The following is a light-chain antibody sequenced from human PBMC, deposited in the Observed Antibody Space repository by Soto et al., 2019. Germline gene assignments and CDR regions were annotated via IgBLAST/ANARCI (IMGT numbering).Light chain of an antibody. V-gene: IGKV3D-15*01. CDR2: GAS. CDR1: QSVSSN. CDR3: QQYQTYAT. Sequence: EIVMTQSPATLSVSPGERATLSCRASQSVSSNLAWYQQKPGQAPRLLIYGASSRVTGIPGRFSGSGSGTDFTLTISSLQPDDFATYYCQQYQTYATFGQGTRLEIK. J-gene: IGKJ5*01.